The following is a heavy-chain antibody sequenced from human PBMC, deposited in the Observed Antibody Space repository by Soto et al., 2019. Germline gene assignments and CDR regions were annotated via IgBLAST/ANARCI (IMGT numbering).Heavy chain of an antibody. V-gene: IGHV4-59*11. J-gene: IGHJ3*02. CDR3: ARNYGLGAFDI. D-gene: IGHD3-10*01. CDR1: GGSISGHS. Sequence: PSETLSLTCTVSGGSISGHSWNWIRQPPGKGLEWIAYIYNSGSTNYNPSLKSRVTISVDTSKNQFSLRLTSVTAADTAVYYCARNYGLGAFDIWGQGTMVTVSS. CDR2: IYNSGST.